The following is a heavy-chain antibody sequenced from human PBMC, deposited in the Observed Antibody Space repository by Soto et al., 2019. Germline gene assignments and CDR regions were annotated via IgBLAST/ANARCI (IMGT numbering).Heavy chain of an antibody. J-gene: IGHJ6*02. Sequence: QVQLVESGGGVVQPGRSLRLSCAASGFTFSSYGMHWVRQAPGKGLEWVAVISYDGSNKYYADSVKGRFTISRDNSKNTLYLQMNSLRAEDTAVYYCAKQLLRGYDFWSGYYTGMSDYYYGMDVWGQGTTVTVSS. D-gene: IGHD3-3*01. CDR1: GFTFSSYG. CDR3: AKQLLRGYDFWSGYYTGMSDYYYGMDV. V-gene: IGHV3-30*18. CDR2: ISYDGSNK.